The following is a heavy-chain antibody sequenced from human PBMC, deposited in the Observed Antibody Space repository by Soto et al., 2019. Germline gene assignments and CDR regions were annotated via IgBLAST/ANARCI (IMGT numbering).Heavy chain of an antibody. V-gene: IGHV3-30-3*01. D-gene: IGHD3-22*01. CDR1: GFTFSTYA. J-gene: IGHJ4*02. CDR3: ARAPQYDSSGYYYGALDYFDY. CDR2: ISYDGSNK. Sequence: QVQVVESGGGVVQPGRSLRLSCAASGFTFSTYAMHWVRQAPGKGLEWVAVISYDGSNKYYADSVKGRFTISRDNSKNTLYLQMNSLRAEDTAVYYCARAPQYDSSGYYYGALDYFDYWGQGTLVTVSS.